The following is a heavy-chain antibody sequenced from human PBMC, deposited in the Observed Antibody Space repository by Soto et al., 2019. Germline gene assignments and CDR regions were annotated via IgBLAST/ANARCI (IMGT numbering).Heavy chain of an antibody. J-gene: IGHJ4*02. V-gene: IGHV1-69*13. CDR2: IIPIFGTA. Sequence: VKVSCKASGGTFSSYAISWVRQAPGQGLEWMGGIIPIFGTANYAQKFQGRVTITADESTNTAYMELSSLRSEDTAVYYCARHQSCTGGSCYEYAFDYWGQGTLVTVSS. CDR1: GGTFSSYA. CDR3: ARHQSCTGGSCYEYAFDY. D-gene: IGHD2-15*01.